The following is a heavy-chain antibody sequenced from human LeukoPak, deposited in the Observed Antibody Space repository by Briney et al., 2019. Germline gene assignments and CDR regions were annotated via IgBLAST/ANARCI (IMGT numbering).Heavy chain of an antibody. D-gene: IGHD3-9*01. J-gene: IGHJ4*02. Sequence: GGSLRLSCAASGFTFSSYSVTWVRQAPGKGLEWVSSISSSSSYIYYADSVKGRFTISRDNAKNSLYLQMNSLRAEDTAVYYCATDIILRYFDWLTPEVDYWGQGTLVTVSS. CDR1: GFTFSSYS. V-gene: IGHV3-21*01. CDR2: ISSSSSYI. CDR3: ATDIILRYFDWLTPEVDY.